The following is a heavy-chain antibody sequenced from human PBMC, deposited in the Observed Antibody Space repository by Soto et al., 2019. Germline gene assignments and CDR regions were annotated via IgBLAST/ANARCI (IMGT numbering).Heavy chain of an antibody. J-gene: IGHJ4*02. Sequence: EVQLVESGGGLVKPGGSRRLSCAASGFIFTSAFMSWVRQTPGKGLEWVARIKSKAAGGTIEYAAPVKDRFTISRDDFQNTVSLQIDSLKAEDTGLYYCTTGDYWGQGILVTVSS. CDR1: GFIFTSAF. CDR2: IKSKAAGGTI. V-gene: IGHV3-15*01. CDR3: TTGDY.